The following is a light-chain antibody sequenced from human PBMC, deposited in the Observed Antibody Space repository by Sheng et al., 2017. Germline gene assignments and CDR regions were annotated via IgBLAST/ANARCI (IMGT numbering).Light chain of an antibody. J-gene: IGKJ1*01. Sequence: EIVLTQSPGTLSLSPGERATLSCRASQSFSSSYLTWYQQKPGQAPRLLIHGASTRATDIPDRFSGSGSGTDFTLTISRLEPEDFAVYYCQQYGSSPPWTFGQGTKLEI. CDR3: QQYGSSPPWT. CDR2: GAS. CDR1: QSFSSSY. V-gene: IGKV3-20*01.